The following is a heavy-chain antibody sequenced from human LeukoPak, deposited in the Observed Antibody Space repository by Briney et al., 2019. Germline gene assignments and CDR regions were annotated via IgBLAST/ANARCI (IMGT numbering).Heavy chain of an antibody. CDR1: GGSFSGYY. CDR2: IYTSGST. J-gene: IGHJ2*01. V-gene: IGHV4-4*07. CDR3: AREYGDYVFRYFDL. Sequence: SETLSLICAVYGGSFSGYYWSWIRQPAGKGLEWIGRIYTSGSTNYNPSLKSRVTMSVDTSKNQFSLKLSSVTAADTAVYYCAREYGDYVFRYFDLWGRGTLVTVSS. D-gene: IGHD4-17*01.